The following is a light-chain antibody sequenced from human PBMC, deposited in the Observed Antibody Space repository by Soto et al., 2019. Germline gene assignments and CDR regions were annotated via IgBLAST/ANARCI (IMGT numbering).Light chain of an antibody. Sequence: DIQMTQSPSSLSASVGDRVSITCRASQSISTYLNWFHQKPGEAPNLLIYAASTLQSGVPSRFSGSGSWTDHTLTISNLQTEDFATYDCQQSYDHPVTFGQGTRLDIK. CDR3: QQSYDHPVT. V-gene: IGKV1-39*01. CDR2: AAS. CDR1: QSISTY. J-gene: IGKJ5*01.